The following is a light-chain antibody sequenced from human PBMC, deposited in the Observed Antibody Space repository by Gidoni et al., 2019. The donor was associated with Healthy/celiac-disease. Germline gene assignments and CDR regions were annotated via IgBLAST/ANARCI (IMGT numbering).Light chain of an antibody. CDR3: SSYTSSSTLG. Sequence: QSALTQPASVSGSPGQAITISCTGTSSDVGGYNYVSWYQQHPGKAPKLMIYEVSNRPSGVSTRFSGSKSGTTASLTISALQAEDEADYYCSSYTSSSTLGFGGGTKLTVL. CDR2: EVS. CDR1: SSDVGGYNY. J-gene: IGLJ2*01. V-gene: IGLV2-14*01.